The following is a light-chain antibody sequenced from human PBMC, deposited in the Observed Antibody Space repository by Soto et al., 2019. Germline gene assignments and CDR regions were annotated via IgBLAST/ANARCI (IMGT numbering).Light chain of an antibody. V-gene: IGLV1-47*01. CDR2: RNN. J-gene: IGLJ3*02. CDR1: SSNIGSNY. Sequence: QSDLTQPPSASGTPGQRVTISCSGTSSNIGSNYVYRYFQIPATAPQLLLFRNNQRPSGVPDRFSGFKSGASASLAISGLRPEDDADYYCATWDDSLRAWVFGGGTKLTVL. CDR3: ATWDDSLRAWV.